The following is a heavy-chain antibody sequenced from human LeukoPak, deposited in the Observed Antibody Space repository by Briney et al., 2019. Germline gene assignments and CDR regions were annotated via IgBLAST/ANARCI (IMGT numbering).Heavy chain of an antibody. J-gene: IGHJ4*02. D-gene: IGHD1-26*01. Sequence: ASVTVSCKASGYTFTSYAMHWVRQAPGQRLEWMGWINAGNGNTKYSQKFQGRVTITRDTSASTAYMELSSLRSEDTAVYYCARDLESGSYPDYWGQGTLVTVSS. V-gene: IGHV1-3*01. CDR1: GYTFTSYA. CDR3: ARDLESGSYPDY. CDR2: INAGNGNT.